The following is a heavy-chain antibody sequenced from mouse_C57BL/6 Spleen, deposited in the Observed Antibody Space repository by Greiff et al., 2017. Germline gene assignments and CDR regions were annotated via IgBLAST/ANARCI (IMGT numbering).Heavy chain of an antibody. CDR3: AREEYDYDGRGYYFDY. V-gene: IGHV1-52*01. J-gene: IGHJ2*01. CDR1: GYTFTSYW. D-gene: IGHD2-4*01. Sequence: QVQLQQPGAELVRPGSSVKLSCKASGYTFTSYWMHWVKQRPIQGLEWIGNIDPSDSETHYNQKFKDKATLTVDKSSSTAYMQLSSLTSEDSAVYYCAREEYDYDGRGYYFDYWGQGTTRTVSS. CDR2: IDPSDSET.